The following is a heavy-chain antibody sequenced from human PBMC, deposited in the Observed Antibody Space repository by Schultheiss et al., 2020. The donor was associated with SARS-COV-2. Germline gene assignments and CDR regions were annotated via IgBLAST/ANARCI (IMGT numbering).Heavy chain of an antibody. V-gene: IGHV4-31*03. D-gene: IGHD3-16*01. CDR1: GGSISSGDYY. CDR3: ARGPHYDYVWGSYGRRRFDY. Sequence: SETLSLTCTVSGGSISSGDYYWSWIRQHPGKGLEWIGYIYYSGSTYYNPSLKSRVTISVDTSKNQFSLKLSSVTAADTAVYYCARGPHYDYVWGSYGRRRFDYWGQGTLVTVAS. CDR2: IYYSGST. J-gene: IGHJ4*02.